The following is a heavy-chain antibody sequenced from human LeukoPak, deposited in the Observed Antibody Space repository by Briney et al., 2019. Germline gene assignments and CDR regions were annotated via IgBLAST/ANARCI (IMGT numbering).Heavy chain of an antibody. D-gene: IGHD3-10*01. CDR1: GFTFGDYA. V-gene: IGHV3-49*03. CDR2: IRSTACGGTT. CDR3: TRAPYYYASGNYYSDWFDP. Sequence: GGSLRLSCTVSGFTFGDYAIHWFRQAPGKGLAWVGLIRSTACGGTTEYAAPVKGRLIISRDDSKSIAYLQMNSLRTEDTAVYYCTRAPYYYASGNYYSDWFDPWGQGTLVTVSS. J-gene: IGHJ5*02.